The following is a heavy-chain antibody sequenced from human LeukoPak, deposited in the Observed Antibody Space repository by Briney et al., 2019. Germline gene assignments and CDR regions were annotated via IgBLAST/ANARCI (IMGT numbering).Heavy chain of an antibody. CDR1: EFTFSSYA. Sequence: GGSLRLSCAASEFTFSSYAISWVRQAPGKGLEWVSLISGSGGSTYYADSVKGRFTISRDNSKNTLYLQMNSLRAEDTAVYYCAKDVRVGEYYGSGTYPDYWGQGTLVTVSS. V-gene: IGHV3-23*01. CDR3: AKDVRVGEYYGSGTYPDY. CDR2: ISGSGGST. D-gene: IGHD3-10*01. J-gene: IGHJ4*02.